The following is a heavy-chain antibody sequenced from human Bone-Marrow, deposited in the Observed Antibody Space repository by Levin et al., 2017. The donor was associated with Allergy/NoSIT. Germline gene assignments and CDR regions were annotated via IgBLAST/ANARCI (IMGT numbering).Heavy chain of an antibody. Sequence: ASVKVSCKASGGTFTYYPFSWVRQAPGQGLEWMGGIAPLSRSSHRAQNFHDRVTLSADISTSTLYMELNSLRSDDTAVYFCARSLGSCFTSNCSAAYDAFDVWGQGTTVIVSS. D-gene: IGHD2-2*01. V-gene: IGHV1-69*06. CDR2: IAPLSRSS. CDR3: ARSLGSCFTSNCSAAYDAFDV. CDR1: GGTFTYYP. J-gene: IGHJ3*01.